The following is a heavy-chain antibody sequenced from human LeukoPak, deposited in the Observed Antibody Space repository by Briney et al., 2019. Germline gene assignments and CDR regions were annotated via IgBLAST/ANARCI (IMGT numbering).Heavy chain of an antibody. D-gene: IGHD5-18*01. CDR3: ARDKRGYSYAFDY. Sequence: GGSLRLSCAASGFTVSSNYMSWVRQAPGKGLEWVSVIYSGGSTYYADSVKGRFTISRDNSKNTLYLQMNSLRAEDTAVYYCARDKRGYSYAFDYWGQGTLVTVSS. V-gene: IGHV3-66*01. J-gene: IGHJ4*02. CDR2: IYSGGST. CDR1: GFTVSSNY.